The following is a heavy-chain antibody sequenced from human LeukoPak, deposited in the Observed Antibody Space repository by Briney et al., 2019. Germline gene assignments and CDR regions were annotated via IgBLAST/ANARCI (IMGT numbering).Heavy chain of an antibody. CDR1: GFTFSNYT. V-gene: IGHV3-30-3*01. J-gene: IGHJ5*02. D-gene: IGHD6-19*01. Sequence: GSLRLSCAASGFTFSNYTVHWVRQAPGKGLEWVAVISYDGSNKYYADSVKGRFTIFRDNSKNTLYLQMNSLRVEDTAVYYCARGYTSGWSRGFDPWGQGTLVIVSS. CDR3: ARGYTSGWSRGFDP. CDR2: ISYDGSNK.